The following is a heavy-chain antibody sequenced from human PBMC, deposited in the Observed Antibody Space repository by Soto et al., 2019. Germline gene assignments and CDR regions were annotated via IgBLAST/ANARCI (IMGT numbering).Heavy chain of an antibody. J-gene: IGHJ5*02. CDR3: ARGPYCSGGSCFQPSWFDP. D-gene: IGHD2-15*01. CDR2: IYYSGST. V-gene: IGHV4-59*01. CDR1: GGSISSYY. Sequence: SETLSLTCTVSGGSISSYYWSWIRQPPGKGLEWIGYIYYSGSTNYNPSLKSRVTKSVDTSKNQFSLKMSTVTAADTAVYYCARGPYCSGGSCFQPSWFDPWGQGTLVTVS.